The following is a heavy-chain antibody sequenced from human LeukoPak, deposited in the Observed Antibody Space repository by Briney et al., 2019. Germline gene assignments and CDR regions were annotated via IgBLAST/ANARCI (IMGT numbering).Heavy chain of an antibody. D-gene: IGHD6-19*01. Sequence: ASVKVSCKVSGYTFTSYGISWVRQAPGQGLEWMGWISAYNGNTNYAQKLQGRVTMTTDTSTSTAYMELRSLRSDDTAVYYCARVLGSGWLRGAFDIWGQGTMVTVSS. CDR3: ARVLGSGWLRGAFDI. CDR1: GYTFTSYG. J-gene: IGHJ3*02. CDR2: ISAYNGNT. V-gene: IGHV1-18*01.